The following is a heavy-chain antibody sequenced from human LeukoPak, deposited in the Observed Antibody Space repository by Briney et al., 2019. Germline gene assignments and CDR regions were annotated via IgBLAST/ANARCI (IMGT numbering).Heavy chain of an antibody. CDR1: GGSFSGYY. V-gene: IGHV4-34*01. J-gene: IGHJ4*02. D-gene: IGHD5-12*01. CDR3: ARDGVLSGYDLDYFDY. Sequence: SETLSLTCAVYGGSFSGYYWSWIRQPPGKGLEWIGEINHSGSTNYNPSLKSRVTISVDTSKNQFSLKLSSVTAADTAVYYCARDGVLSGYDLDYFDYWGQGTLVTVSS. CDR2: INHSGST.